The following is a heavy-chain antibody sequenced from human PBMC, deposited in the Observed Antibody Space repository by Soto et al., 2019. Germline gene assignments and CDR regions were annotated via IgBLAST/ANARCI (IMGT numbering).Heavy chain of an antibody. V-gene: IGHV1-3*01. CDR2: MNGGSGNT. Sequence: QVQLVQSGAEVKRPGASVKVFCKASGYTFTTHTMHWVRQAPGQGLEWMGWMNGGSGNTKYSQKFQGRVTFTRDTFETAAYMGLSALRSEDAAVYYCTRREGDYWGQGTLVTVSS. CDR3: TRREGDY. J-gene: IGHJ4*02. CDR1: GYTFTTHT.